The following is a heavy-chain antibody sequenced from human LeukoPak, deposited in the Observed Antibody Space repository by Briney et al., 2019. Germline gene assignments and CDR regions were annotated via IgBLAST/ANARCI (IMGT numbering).Heavy chain of an antibody. CDR3: AKGGGDYDFWSGYGSGVLDY. CDR2: FYSGGIT. V-gene: IGHV3-53*01. Sequence: GGSLRLSCAASGFTVSTNYMSWVRQAPGKGLEWVSVFYSGGITYYADSVKGRFTISRDNSKNTLYLQMNSLRAEDTAVYYCAKGGGDYDFWSGYGSGVLDYWGQGTLVTVSS. CDR1: GFTVSTNY. D-gene: IGHD3-3*01. J-gene: IGHJ4*02.